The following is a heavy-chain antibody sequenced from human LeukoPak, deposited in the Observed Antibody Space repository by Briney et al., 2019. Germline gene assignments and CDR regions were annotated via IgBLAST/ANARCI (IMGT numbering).Heavy chain of an antibody. D-gene: IGHD2-2*01. V-gene: IGHV1-46*01. J-gene: IGHJ4*02. CDR1: GYTFTSYY. CDR2: INPSGGST. CDR3: ARSRTVPATPGY. Sequence: GASVKVSCKASGYTFTSYYMHWVRQAPGQGLEWMGIINPSGGSTSYAQKFQGRVTMTRDMSTSTVYMELSSLRSEDTAVYYCARSRTVPATPGYWGQGTLVTIFS.